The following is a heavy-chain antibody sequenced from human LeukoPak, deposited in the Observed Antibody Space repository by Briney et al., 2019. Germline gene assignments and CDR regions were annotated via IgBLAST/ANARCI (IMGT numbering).Heavy chain of an antibody. J-gene: IGHJ3*02. CDR2: IHPGNSDT. V-gene: IGHV5-51*01. Sequence: GESLKISCKGSGYKFSTYWIGWVRQMPGKGLEWMGIIHPGNSDTTYSPSFEGQVTISADKSINTAYLQRSSLRASDTAMYYCARHSISQGYSGWDAFDIWGQGTMVTVSS. CDR3: ARHSISQGYSGWDAFDI. CDR1: GYKFSTYW. D-gene: IGHD5-12*01.